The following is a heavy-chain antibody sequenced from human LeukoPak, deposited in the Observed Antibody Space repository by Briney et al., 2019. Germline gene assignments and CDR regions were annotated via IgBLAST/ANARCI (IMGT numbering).Heavy chain of an antibody. CDR2: IYCSGST. CDR3: ARGKLWFGEFPRYYFDY. V-gene: IGHV4-39*07. Sequence: PSETLSLTCTVSGGSISSSSYYWGWIRQPPGKGLEWIGSIYCSGSTYYNPSLKSRVTISVDTSKNQFSLKLSSVTAADTAVYYCARGKLWFGEFPRYYFDYWGQGTLVTVSS. J-gene: IGHJ4*02. CDR1: GGSISSSSYY. D-gene: IGHD3-10*01.